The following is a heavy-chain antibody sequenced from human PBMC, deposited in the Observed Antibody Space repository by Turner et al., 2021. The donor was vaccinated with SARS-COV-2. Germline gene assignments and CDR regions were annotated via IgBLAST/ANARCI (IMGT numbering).Heavy chain of an antibody. CDR3: ARHWEVAAAAYLARFDP. Sequence: QLQLQESGPGLVKPSETLSLTCTVSGAPLRSSSYYWGWLRQPPGKGLEWIGGIYYSGSTYYNPSLKSRVTISVDTSKNQFSLKLTSVTAADTAVYFCARHWEVAAAAYLARFDPWGQGTLVTVSS. CDR1: GAPLRSSSYY. J-gene: IGHJ5*02. CDR2: IYYSGST. V-gene: IGHV4-39*01. D-gene: IGHD6-13*01.